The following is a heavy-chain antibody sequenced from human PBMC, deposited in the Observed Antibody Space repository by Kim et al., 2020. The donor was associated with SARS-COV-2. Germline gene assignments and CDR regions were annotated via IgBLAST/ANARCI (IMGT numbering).Heavy chain of an antibody. Sequence: SVKGLFTISRDNAKNSLYLHMNRMRAEDTALYYCAKEITGLWFGELGLDYWGQGTLVTVSS. D-gene: IGHD3-10*01. J-gene: IGHJ4*02. CDR3: AKEITGLWFGELGLDY. V-gene: IGHV3-9*01.